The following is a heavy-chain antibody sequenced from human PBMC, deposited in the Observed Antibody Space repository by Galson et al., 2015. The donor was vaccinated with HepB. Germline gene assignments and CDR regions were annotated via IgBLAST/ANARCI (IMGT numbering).Heavy chain of an antibody. CDR3: AKLARSREGDDY. D-gene: IGHD6-13*01. J-gene: IGHJ4*02. V-gene: IGHV3-30*18. Sequence: SLRLSCAASGFTFSSYGMHWVRQAPGKGLEWVAVISYDGSNKYYADSVKGRFTISRDNSKNTLYLQMNSLRAEDTAVYYCAKLARSREGDDYWGQGTLVTVSS. CDR2: ISYDGSNK. CDR1: GFTFSSYG.